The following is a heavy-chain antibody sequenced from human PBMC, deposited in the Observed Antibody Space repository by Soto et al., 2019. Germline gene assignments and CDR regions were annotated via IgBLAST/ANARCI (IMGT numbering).Heavy chain of an antibody. V-gene: IGHV1-2*02. CDR1: GYTFTGYY. D-gene: IGHD5-12*01. CDR2: INPNSGGT. Sequence: GASVKVSCKASGYTFTGYYMHWVRQAPGQGLEWMGWINPNSGGTNYAQKFQGRATMTRDTSISTAYMELSRLRSDDTAVYYCARLEMATIRAYYYYGMDVWGQGTTVTVSS. CDR3: ARLEMATIRAYYYYGMDV. J-gene: IGHJ6*02.